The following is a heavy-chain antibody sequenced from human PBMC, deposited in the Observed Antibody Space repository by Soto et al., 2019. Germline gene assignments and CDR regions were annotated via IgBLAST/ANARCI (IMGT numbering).Heavy chain of an antibody. D-gene: IGHD3-10*01. V-gene: IGHV3-48*02. CDR1: GFTFSDYS. J-gene: IGHJ4*02. CDR2: ISSSSSTI. Sequence: EVQLVESGGGLVQPGGSLRLSCAASGFTFSDYSMNWVRQAPGKGLEWVSYISSSSSTIYYADSVKGRITISRDNAKKRLDLQIKSLRDEDEAGYDGGRDAGSGGYWGQGTLVTVSS. CDR3: GRDAGSGGY.